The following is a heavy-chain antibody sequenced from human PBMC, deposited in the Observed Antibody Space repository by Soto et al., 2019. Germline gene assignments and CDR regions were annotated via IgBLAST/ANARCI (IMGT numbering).Heavy chain of an antibody. CDR2: IIPLFGLP. V-gene: IGHV1-69*02. J-gene: IGHJ4*02. D-gene: IGHD1-1*01. CDR1: GGTFSTYT. Sequence: QVQLVQSGAEVKKPGSSVKVSCKASGGTFSTYTISWVRQAPGQGLEWLGRIIPLFGLPNHAQKFQDRVTITEDKSKDTAYLEMNSLRPEDTAVYYCAFDVQTGVVYFDNWGQGTLVTVSS. CDR3: AFDVQTGVVYFDN.